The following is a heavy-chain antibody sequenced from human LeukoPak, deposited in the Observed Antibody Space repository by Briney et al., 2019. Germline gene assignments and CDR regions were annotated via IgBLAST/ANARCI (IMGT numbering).Heavy chain of an antibody. J-gene: IGHJ4*02. CDR2: ISGSGGST. CDR3: AKNKQVSESSSWYDFFDY. Sequence: GGSLRLSCAASGFTFSSYAMSWVRQAPGKGLEWVSAISGSGGSTYYADSVKGRFTISRDNSKNTLYLQMNSLRAEDTAVYYCAKNKQVSESSSWYDFFDYWGQGTLVTVSS. V-gene: IGHV3-23*01. D-gene: IGHD6-13*01. CDR1: GFTFSSYA.